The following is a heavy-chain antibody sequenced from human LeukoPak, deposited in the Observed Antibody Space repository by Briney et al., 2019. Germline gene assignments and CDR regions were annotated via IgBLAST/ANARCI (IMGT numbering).Heavy chain of an antibody. CDR2: INLNNGDI. J-gene: IGHJ5*02. D-gene: IGHD2-21*01. V-gene: IGHV1-2*02. CDR3: ARADRLHGGPYLIGP. Sequence: ASVKVSCEASGYSFTDYYMHWVRQAPGQGLEWMGWINLNNGDIKSAQKFQGRVTMTRDTSITTVYMEVSWLTSDDTAIYYCARADRLHGGPYLIGPWGQGTLVTVSS. CDR1: GYSFTDYY.